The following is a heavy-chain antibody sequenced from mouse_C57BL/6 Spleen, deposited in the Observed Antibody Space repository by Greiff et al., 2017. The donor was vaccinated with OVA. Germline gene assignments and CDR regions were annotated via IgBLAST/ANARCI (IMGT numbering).Heavy chain of an antibody. CDR1: GYTFTDYY. CDR2: INPNNGGT. J-gene: IGHJ2*01. Sequence: VQLQQSGPELVKPGASVKISCTASGYTFTDYYMNWVKQSHGKSLEWIGDINPNNGGTSYNQKFKGKATLTLDNSSSTAYMELRSLTSEDSAVYYCARNSSGYDYWGQGTTLTVSS. D-gene: IGHD3-2*02. V-gene: IGHV1-26*01. CDR3: ARNSSGYDY.